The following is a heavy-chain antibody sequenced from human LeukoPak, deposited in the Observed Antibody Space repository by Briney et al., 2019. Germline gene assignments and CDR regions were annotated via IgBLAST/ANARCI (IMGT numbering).Heavy chain of an antibody. J-gene: IGHJ4*02. CDR3: ARPATGYCSSAGCHWDS. D-gene: IGHD2-2*01. V-gene: IGHV3-21*01. CDR1: GFTFSTHS. Sequence: GGSLRLSCAASGFTFSTHSMYWVRQAPGKGLEWVSSISASSNFIHYAESVRGRFTTSRDNAKNSLYLQMNSLGAQDTAVYYCARPATGYCSSAGCHWDSWGQGTLVTVSS. CDR2: ISASSNFI.